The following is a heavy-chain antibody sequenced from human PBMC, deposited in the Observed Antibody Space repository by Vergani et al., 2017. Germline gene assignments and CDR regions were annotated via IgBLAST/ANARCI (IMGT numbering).Heavy chain of an antibody. CDR3: ATARHLVVAATLYYYGMDV. CDR1: GYTFTSYA. D-gene: IGHD2-15*01. J-gene: IGHJ6*02. Sequence: QVQLVQSGAEVKKPGASVKVSCKASGYTFTSYAMHWVRQAPGQRREGLGWSNAGNGNTKYSQEFQGRVTITRDTSASPAYMELIRLRSDDMAVYYCATARHLVVAATLYYYGMDVWGQGTTVTVSS. CDR2: SNAGNGNT. V-gene: IGHV1-3*02.